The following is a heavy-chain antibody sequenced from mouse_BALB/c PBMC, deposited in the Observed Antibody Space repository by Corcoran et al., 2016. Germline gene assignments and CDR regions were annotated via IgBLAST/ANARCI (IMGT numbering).Heavy chain of an antibody. V-gene: IGHV1-9*01. D-gene: IGHD2-4*01. Sequence: QVQLQQSGAELMKPGASVKISCKATGYTFTSYWIDWVKQRPGHGLEWIGEILPGSGSTNYNEKFKGKATFTADTSSNTAYMELRSLTSEDSAVYYCAIYYDYAYAMDYWGQGPSVTVS. CDR1: GYTFTSYW. CDR2: ILPGSGST. J-gene: IGHJ4*01. CDR3: AIYYDYAYAMDY.